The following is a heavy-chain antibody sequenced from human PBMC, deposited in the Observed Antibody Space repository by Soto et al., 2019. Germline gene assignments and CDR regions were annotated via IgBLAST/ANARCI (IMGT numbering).Heavy chain of an antibody. CDR2: KEHGGST. D-gene: IGHD3-16*02. J-gene: IGHJ6*03. Sequence: QVQLQQWGAGMLKPSETLSLTCAVYGGAFSGYYWTWVRQTPGKGLDWIGEKEHGGSTTYNPSLQSRVSISLDLVRKQVSLQLTSVTAADSATYYCARGHIVSSNFYFMEVWGKGTTVTVSS. V-gene: IGHV4-34*02. CDR3: ARGHIVSSNFYFMEV. CDR1: GGAFSGYY.